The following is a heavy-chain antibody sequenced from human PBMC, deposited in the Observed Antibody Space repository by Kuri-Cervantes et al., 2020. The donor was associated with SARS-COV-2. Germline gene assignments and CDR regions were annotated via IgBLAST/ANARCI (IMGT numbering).Heavy chain of an antibody. CDR3: ARGWYPVGATILYYFDY. D-gene: IGHD1-26*01. J-gene: IGHJ4*02. CDR1: GDSISSYY. V-gene: IGHV4-34*01. Sequence: SETLSLTCTVSGDSISSYYWSWIRQPPGKGLEWIGEINHSGSTNYNPSLKSRVTISVDTSKNQFSLKLSSVTAADTAVYYCARGWYPVGATILYYFDYWGQGTLVTVSS. CDR2: INHSGST.